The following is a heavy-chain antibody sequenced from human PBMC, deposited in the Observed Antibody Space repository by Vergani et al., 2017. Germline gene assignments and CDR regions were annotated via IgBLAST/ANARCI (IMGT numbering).Heavy chain of an antibody. D-gene: IGHD3-10*01. CDR2: ISGSGVSA. J-gene: IGHJ4*02. Sequence: EVQLLESGGGLVQPGGSLRLTCAASEFTFSNYDMNWVRQAPGKGLEWVSGISGSGVSAYYTDSVKGRFTISRDNSKNMLFLQMNNLRTEDPAICYCAKQYFVSGNYLFDYWGQGTLVTVSS. V-gene: IGHV3-23*01. CDR3: AKQYFVSGNYLFDY. CDR1: EFTFSNYD.